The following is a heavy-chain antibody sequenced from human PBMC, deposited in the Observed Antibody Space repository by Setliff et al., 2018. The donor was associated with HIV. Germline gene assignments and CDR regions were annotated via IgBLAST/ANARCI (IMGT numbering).Heavy chain of an antibody. D-gene: IGHD3-10*01. CDR2: IYPGDSDT. CDR3: AREGGMVRGALYYYYYYYMDV. Sequence: PGESLKISCEASGYIFTDYWIGWVRQMPGKGLEWMGIIYPGDSDTRYSPSFQGQVTFSADKSISAVYLQWDSLKASDTALYYCAREGGMVRGALYYYYYYYMDVWGKGTTVTVSS. CDR1: GYIFTDYW. J-gene: IGHJ6*03. V-gene: IGHV5-51*01.